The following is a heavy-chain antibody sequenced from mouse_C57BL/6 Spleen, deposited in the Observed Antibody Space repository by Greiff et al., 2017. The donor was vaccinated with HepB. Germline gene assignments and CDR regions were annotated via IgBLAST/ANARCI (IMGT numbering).Heavy chain of an antibody. J-gene: IGHJ1*03. V-gene: IGHV5-17*01. D-gene: IGHD2-3*01. CDR2: ISSGSSTI. Sequence: EVQLVESGGGLVKPGGSLKLSCAASGFTFSDYGMHWVRQAPEKGLEWVAYISSGSSTIYYADTVKGRFTISRDNAKNTLFLQMTSLRSEDTAMYYCARSYDGYYRYFDVWGTGTTVTVSS. CDR1: GFTFSDYG. CDR3: ARSYDGYYRYFDV.